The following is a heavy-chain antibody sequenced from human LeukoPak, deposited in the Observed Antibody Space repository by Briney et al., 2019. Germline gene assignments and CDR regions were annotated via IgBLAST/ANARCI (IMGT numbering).Heavy chain of an antibody. V-gene: IGHV1-2*02. CDR2: INPNSGVT. Sequence: AASVKVSCKASGYTFTGYYMHWVRQAPGQGLEWMGWINPNSGVTNYAQKLQGRVTITRDTSIDTAYMQLSRLRSDDTAVYYCAKDRYGDYEAPFHYYMDAWGRGTTVTVSS. CDR3: AKDRYGDYEAPFHYYMDA. D-gene: IGHD5-12*01. CDR1: GYTFTGYY. J-gene: IGHJ6*03.